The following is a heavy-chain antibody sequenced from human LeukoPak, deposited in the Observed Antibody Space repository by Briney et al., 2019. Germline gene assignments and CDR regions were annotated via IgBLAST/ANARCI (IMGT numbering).Heavy chain of an antibody. V-gene: IGHV3-23*01. CDR1: GFTFSSHV. Sequence: GGSLRLSCAASGFTFSSHVMSWVRQAPGKGLEWVSGISNSGDSTSYADSVKGRLTISRDNSKSTLHLQMNCLRAEDTAVYYCASTGYGVRDYWGQGTLVTVSS. CDR3: ASTGYGVRDY. CDR2: ISNSGDST. D-gene: IGHD4-17*01. J-gene: IGHJ4*02.